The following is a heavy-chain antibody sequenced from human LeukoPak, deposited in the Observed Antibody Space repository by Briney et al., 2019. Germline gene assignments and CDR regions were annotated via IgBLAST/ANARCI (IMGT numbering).Heavy chain of an antibody. CDR3: ATSYSGGWFRSGPIVYYFDY. J-gene: IGHJ4*02. Sequence: SETLSLTCTVSGGSISSGSYYWGWIRQPPGKGLEWIGSIYYSGSTYYNPSLKSRVTISVDTSKNQFSLKLSSVTAADTAVYYCATSYSGGWFRSGPIVYYFDYWGQGTLVTVSS. CDR1: GGSISSGSYY. V-gene: IGHV4-39*01. CDR2: IYYSGST. D-gene: IGHD6-19*01.